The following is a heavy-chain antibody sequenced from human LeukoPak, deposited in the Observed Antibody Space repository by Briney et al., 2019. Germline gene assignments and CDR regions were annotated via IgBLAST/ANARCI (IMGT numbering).Heavy chain of an antibody. Sequence: PSETLSLTCAVYGGSFSGYYWSWIRQPPGKGLEWIGEINHSGSTNYNPSLKSRVTISVDTSKNQFSLKLSSVTAADTAVYYCARGWITMVRGVKRVPFDPWGQGTLVTVSS. CDR2: INHSGST. D-gene: IGHD3-10*01. J-gene: IGHJ5*02. V-gene: IGHV4-34*01. CDR1: GGSFSGYY. CDR3: ARGWITMVRGVKRVPFDP.